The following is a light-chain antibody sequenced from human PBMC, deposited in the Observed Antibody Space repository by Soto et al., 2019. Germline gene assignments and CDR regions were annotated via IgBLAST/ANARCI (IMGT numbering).Light chain of an antibody. J-gene: IGLJ1*01. CDR1: SSDVGSYNL. CDR2: EGT. Sequence: QSALTQPASVSGSPGQSITISCTGTSSDVGSYNLVSWYQQHPGKAPMLMIYEGTKRPSGGSNRFSGSKSGNTASLTISGLKAEDEADYYCCSYAGSSTYVFGTGTKLTVL. CDR3: CSYAGSSTYV. V-gene: IGLV2-23*01.